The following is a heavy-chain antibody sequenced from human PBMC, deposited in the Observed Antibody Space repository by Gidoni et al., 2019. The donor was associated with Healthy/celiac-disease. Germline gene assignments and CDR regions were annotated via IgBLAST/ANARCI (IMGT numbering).Heavy chain of an antibody. CDR3: TREGYMGFGNY. V-gene: IGHV3-49*05. D-gene: IGHD3-10*01. CDR1: GFTFGDYA. J-gene: IGHJ4*02. Sequence: EVQLVESGGGVVKPGRSLRLSCTSSGFTFGDYAMSWFRQAPGKGLEWVGFIKSKAYGGTTEYAASVKGRFTISRDDSKSIAYLQMNSLKTEDTAVYYCTREGYMGFGNYWGQGTLVTVSS. CDR2: IKSKAYGGTT.